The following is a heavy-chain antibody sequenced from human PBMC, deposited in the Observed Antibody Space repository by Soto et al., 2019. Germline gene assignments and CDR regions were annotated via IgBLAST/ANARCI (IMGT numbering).Heavy chain of an antibody. CDR3: ARQGLVYDILTGYYQYNWFDP. CDR1: GGSISSSSYY. CDR2: IYYSGST. J-gene: IGHJ5*02. D-gene: IGHD3-9*01. Sequence: SETLSLTCTVSGGSISSSSYYWGWIRQPPGKGLEWIGSIYYSGSTYYNPPLKSRVTISVDTSKNQFSLKLSFVTAADTAVYYCARQGLVYDILTGYYQYNWFDPWGQGTLVTVSS. V-gene: IGHV4-39*01.